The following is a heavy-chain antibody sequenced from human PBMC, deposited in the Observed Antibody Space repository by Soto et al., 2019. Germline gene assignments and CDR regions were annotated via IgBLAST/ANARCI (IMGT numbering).Heavy chain of an antibody. D-gene: IGHD2-2*01. CDR3: AREYCTSSSCYGVDY. V-gene: IGHV1-18*01. CDR1: GGTFSSYA. CDR2: ISGYNGNT. Sequence: EASVKVSCKPSGGTFSSYAISWVRQAPGQGLEWMGWISGYNGNTKSAQKFQGRVIMTADTSTSTAYMELRSLRSDDTAVYYCAREYCTSSSCYGVDYWGQGTLVTVSS. J-gene: IGHJ4*02.